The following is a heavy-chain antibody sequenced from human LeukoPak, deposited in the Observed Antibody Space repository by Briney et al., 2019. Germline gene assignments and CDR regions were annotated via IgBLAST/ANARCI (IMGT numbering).Heavy chain of an antibody. J-gene: IGHJ6*02. V-gene: IGHV4-59*08. Sequence: SETLSLTCTVSGGSISTYHWSWVRQPPGKGLECIGYNYYSGSANYNPSLKSRVTISVDTSKNQFSLKLSSLTAADTAVYYCARRGYNYGEHGMDVWGQGTTVTVSS. D-gene: IGHD5-18*01. CDR3: ARRGYNYGEHGMDV. CDR1: GGSISTYH. CDR2: NYYSGSA.